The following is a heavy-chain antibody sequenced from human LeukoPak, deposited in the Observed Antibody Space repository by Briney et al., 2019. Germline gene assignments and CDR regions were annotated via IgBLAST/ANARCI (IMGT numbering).Heavy chain of an antibody. CDR2: ISCSGSTI. D-gene: IGHD2-15*01. J-gene: IGHJ4*02. V-gene: IGHV3-11*04. Sequence: TAGSLRLSCAASGFTFSDYYMSWIRQAPGKGLEWVSYISCSGSTIYYADSVKGRFTISRDNAKNSLYLQMNSLRAEDTAVYYCAKDGYCSGGSCYSGGTSPIDYWGQGTLVTVSS. CDR1: GFTFSDYY. CDR3: AKDGYCSGGSCYSGGTSPIDY.